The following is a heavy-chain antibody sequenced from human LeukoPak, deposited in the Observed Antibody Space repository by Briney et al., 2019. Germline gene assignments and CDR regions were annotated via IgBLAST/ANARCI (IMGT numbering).Heavy chain of an antibody. CDR1: GFTVSSNY. V-gene: IGHV3-66*01. J-gene: IGHJ3*02. CDR3: ARGQDGDAFDI. D-gene: IGHD5-24*01. Sequence: GGSLRLSCAASGFTVSSNYMSWVRQAPGKGLEWVSVIYSGGSTYYADSVKGRFTISRDNSKNTLYLQMDSLRAEDTAVYYCARGQDGDAFDIWGQGTMVTVSS. CDR2: IYSGGST.